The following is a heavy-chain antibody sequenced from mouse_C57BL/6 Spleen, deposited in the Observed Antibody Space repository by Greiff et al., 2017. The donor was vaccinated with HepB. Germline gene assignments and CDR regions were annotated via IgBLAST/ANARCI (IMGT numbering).Heavy chain of an antibody. Sequence: VQLQQPGAELVKPGASVKMSCKASGYTFTSYWITWVKQRPGQGLEWIGDIYPGSGSTNYNEKFKSKATLTVDTSSSTAYMQLSSLTSEDSAVYYCARRYGSSYEAMDYWGQGTSVTVSS. CDR3: ARRYGSSYEAMDY. J-gene: IGHJ4*01. CDR2: IYPGSGST. V-gene: IGHV1-55*01. CDR1: GYTFTSYW. D-gene: IGHD1-1*01.